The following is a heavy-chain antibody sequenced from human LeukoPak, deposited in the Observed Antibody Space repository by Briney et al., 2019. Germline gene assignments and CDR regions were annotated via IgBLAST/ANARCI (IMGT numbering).Heavy chain of an antibody. D-gene: IGHD1-1*01. CDR3: ARVKREHGGTTNFDY. V-gene: IGHV3-72*01. CDR1: GFTFSDHY. J-gene: IGHJ4*02. Sequence: GGSLRLSCAPSGFTFSDHYMDWVRQAPGKGLEWVGRSRNKARSYTTSYAASVKGRFTISRDDSKKSVDLQMSSLKSEDTAVYYCARVKREHGGTTNFDYWGQGTLVTVSS. CDR2: SRNKARSYTT.